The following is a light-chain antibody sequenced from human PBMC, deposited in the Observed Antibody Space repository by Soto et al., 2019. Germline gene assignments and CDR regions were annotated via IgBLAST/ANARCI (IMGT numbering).Light chain of an antibody. V-gene: IGLV2-8*01. CDR1: SSDVGAYNF. CDR2: XXX. J-gene: IGLJ3*02. CDR3: ISYAGSSIWV. Sequence: QSALTQPPSASGSPGQSATISCTGTSSDVGAYNFVSWYQQHPGKAPKLMIXXXXXXXXXXXXXXXGSKSGNTASLTVSGXXXXXXXXXYCISYAGSSIWVFGGGTKLTVL.